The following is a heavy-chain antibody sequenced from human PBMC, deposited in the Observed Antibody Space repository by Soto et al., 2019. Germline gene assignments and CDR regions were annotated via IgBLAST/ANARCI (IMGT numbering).Heavy chain of an antibody. D-gene: IGHD3-3*01. CDR1: GYTFTSYD. J-gene: IGHJ6*02. CDR2: MNPNSGNT. V-gene: IGHV1-8*01. CDR3: ASPDDFYYGMDV. Sequence: QVQLVQSGAEVKKPGASVKVSCKASGYTFTSYDINWVRQATGQGLEWMGWMNPNSGNTGYAQKFQGRVTMTRNTSISTAYMALGSFGSEDTGVYYCASPDDFYYGMDVWGQGPKVTVSS.